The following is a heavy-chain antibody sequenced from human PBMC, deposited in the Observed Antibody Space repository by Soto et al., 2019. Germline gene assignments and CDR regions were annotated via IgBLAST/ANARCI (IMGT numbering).Heavy chain of an antibody. V-gene: IGHV1-18*01. D-gene: IGHD4-17*01. CDR1: GYTFNTYG. CDR3: ARGCIGVTTHLCY. J-gene: IGHJ4*02. Sequence: QVLLVQPGAEIKKPGASVKVSCKASGYTFNTYGITWVRQAPGQGLEWMGWINPYNGNTKFAQKVKDRVVMTTDTSTSTAYMELASLRSDDTAVYYCARGCIGVTTHLCYWGQGTLVTVSS. CDR2: INPYNGNT.